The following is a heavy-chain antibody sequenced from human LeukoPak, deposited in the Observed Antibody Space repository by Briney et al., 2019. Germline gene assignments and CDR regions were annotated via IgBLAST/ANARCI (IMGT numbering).Heavy chain of an antibody. V-gene: IGHV3-43*02. Sequence: GGSLRLSCAASGFSFDDYPMHWGRHAPGKGLEWVSLINEDGGKTFYADAVRGRFTISRDNSKNSLYLQMNSLRTEDTALYYCAKEIDTLGTNAFDIWGQGTIVTVSS. CDR2: INEDGGKT. J-gene: IGHJ3*02. CDR1: GFSFDDYP. D-gene: IGHD2-15*01. CDR3: AKEIDTLGTNAFDI.